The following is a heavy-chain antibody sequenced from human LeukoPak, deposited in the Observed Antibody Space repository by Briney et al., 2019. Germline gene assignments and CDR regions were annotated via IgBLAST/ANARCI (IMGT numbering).Heavy chain of an antibody. CDR1: GGSFSGYY. V-gene: IGHV4-34*01. CDR2: INHSGST. D-gene: IGHD5-12*01. Sequence: KPSETLSLTCAVYGGSFSGYYWSWIRQPPGKGLEWIGEINHSGSTNYNPSLKSRVTISVDTSKNQFSLKLSSVTAADTAVYYCARVDMVGPVDYWGQGTLVTVSS. J-gene: IGHJ4*02. CDR3: ARVDMVGPVDY.